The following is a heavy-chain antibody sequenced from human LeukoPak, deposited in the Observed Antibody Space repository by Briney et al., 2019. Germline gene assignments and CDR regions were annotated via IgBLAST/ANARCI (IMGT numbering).Heavy chain of an antibody. J-gene: IGHJ4*02. V-gene: IGHV1-69*06. D-gene: IGHD6-13*01. Sequence: SVKVSCKASGGTLSSYAISWVRQAPGQGLEWMGGIIPIFGTANYAQKFQGRVTITADKSTTTAYMELSSLRSEDTAVYYCARSSIIAAAGPYYFDYWGQGTLVTVSS. CDR3: ARSSIIAAAGPYYFDY. CDR2: IIPIFGTA. CDR1: GGTLSSYA.